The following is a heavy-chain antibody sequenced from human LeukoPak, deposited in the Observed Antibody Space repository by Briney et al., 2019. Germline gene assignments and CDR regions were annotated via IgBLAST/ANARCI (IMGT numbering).Heavy chain of an antibody. CDR2: ISSSGGNT. Sequence: PGGSLRLSCAASGFTFSSYVMSWVRQAPGKGLEWVSGISSSGGNTYYADSVKGRFTISRDNSKNTLYLQMNSLRAEDTAVYYCAKGSSPFDYWGQGTLVTVSS. J-gene: IGHJ4*02. D-gene: IGHD6-6*01. V-gene: IGHV3-23*01. CDR1: GFTFSSYV. CDR3: AKGSSPFDY.